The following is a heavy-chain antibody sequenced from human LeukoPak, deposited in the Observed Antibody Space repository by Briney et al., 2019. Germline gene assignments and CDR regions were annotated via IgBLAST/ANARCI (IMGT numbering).Heavy chain of an antibody. Sequence: PGGSLRLSCAASGFTFSSYSMNWVRQAPGKGLEWVSSISSSSSYIYYADSVKGRFTISRDNAKNSLYLQMNSLRAEDTAVYYCAREDIVVVPAAPESSYYGMGVWGQGTTVTVSS. CDR2: ISSSSSYI. D-gene: IGHD2-2*01. J-gene: IGHJ6*02. CDR3: AREDIVVVPAAPESSYYGMGV. CDR1: GFTFSSYS. V-gene: IGHV3-21*01.